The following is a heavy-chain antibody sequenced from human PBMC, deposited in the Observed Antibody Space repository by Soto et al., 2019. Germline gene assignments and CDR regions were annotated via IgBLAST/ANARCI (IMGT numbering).Heavy chain of an antibody. Sequence: QVLLVQSGAEVKKPGASVKVSCKASGYTFNSYGVSWVRQAPGQGLGWMGWISAYNGNTKYSQNLQGRVTMTIDTTTSSAYLEVRSLRSDDTDIYYCARYFWSGQLPFYFDHWGQGTLVTVSS. D-gene: IGHD3-3*01. CDR1: GYTFNSYG. CDR2: ISAYNGNT. CDR3: ARYFWSGQLPFYFDH. J-gene: IGHJ4*02. V-gene: IGHV1-18*01.